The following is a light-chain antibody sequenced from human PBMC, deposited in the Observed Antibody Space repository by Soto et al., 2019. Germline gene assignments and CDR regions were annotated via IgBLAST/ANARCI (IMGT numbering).Light chain of an antibody. J-gene: IGKJ4*01. CDR1: QSISSW. CDR3: QEYNSAPLT. CDR2: DAS. V-gene: IGKV1-5*01. Sequence: DIQMTQSPSTLSASVGDRVTITCRASQSISSWLAWYQQKPGKAPKLLIYDASTLEGGVPSRFSGSGSGTDFTLTISSLQPEDVATYYCQEYNSAPLTFGGGTKVEIK.